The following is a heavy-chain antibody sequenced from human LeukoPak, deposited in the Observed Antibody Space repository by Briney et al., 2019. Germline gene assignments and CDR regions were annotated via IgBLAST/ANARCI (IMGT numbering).Heavy chain of an antibody. D-gene: IGHD3-10*01. CDR3: ARGNNHYYNENTGDFDY. V-gene: IGHV3-30*04. CDR2: ISYDGNNK. J-gene: IGHJ4*02. CDR1: GFTFSSYA. Sequence: PGGSLRLSCAASGFTFSSYAMHWARQAPGKGLEWVAVISYDGNNKWYADSVKGRFTMSRDNSKNTLSLQMNSLRAEDTAVYYCARGNNHYYNENTGDFDYWGQGTLVTVSS.